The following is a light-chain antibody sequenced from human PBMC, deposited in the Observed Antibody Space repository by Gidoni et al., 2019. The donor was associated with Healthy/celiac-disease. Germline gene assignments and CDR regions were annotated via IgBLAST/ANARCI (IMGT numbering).Light chain of an antibody. Sequence: QSVLTQPPSASGTPGPGVTISCSGSSSNLGSNYVYWYPQLPGTAPKLLIYRNNQRPSGVPDRFSGSKSGTSASLAISGLRSEDEADYYCAAWDDSLSGWVFGGGTKLTVL. CDR3: AAWDDSLSGWV. J-gene: IGLJ3*02. CDR2: RNN. CDR1: SSNLGSNY. V-gene: IGLV1-47*01.